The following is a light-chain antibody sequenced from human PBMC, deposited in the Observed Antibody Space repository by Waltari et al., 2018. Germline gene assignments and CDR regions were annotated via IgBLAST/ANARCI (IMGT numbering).Light chain of an antibody. V-gene: IGKV3-11*01. CDR3: QQRYKWPLT. CDR1: QSVRTY. J-gene: IGKJ4*01. Sequence: EIVLTQSPATLSSSPGERATLSCRASQSVRTYLAWYQQRPGQPPRLLIYDSSSRATGIPARFSGSGSETDFTLTISSLEPEDFAVYYCQQRYKWPLTFGGGSKVEI. CDR2: DSS.